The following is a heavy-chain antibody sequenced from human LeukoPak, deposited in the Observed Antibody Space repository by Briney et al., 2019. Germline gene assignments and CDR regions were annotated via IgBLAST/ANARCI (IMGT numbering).Heavy chain of an antibody. Sequence: SVKVSCKASGGTFSSYAISWVRQAPGQGLEWMGGIIPIFGTANYAQKFQGRVTITTDESTNTAYMELSSLRSEDTAVYYCARARYSGYDTAFDIWGQGTMVTVSS. D-gene: IGHD5-12*01. V-gene: IGHV1-69*05. CDR3: ARARYSGYDTAFDI. CDR1: GGTFSSYA. CDR2: IIPIFGTA. J-gene: IGHJ3*02.